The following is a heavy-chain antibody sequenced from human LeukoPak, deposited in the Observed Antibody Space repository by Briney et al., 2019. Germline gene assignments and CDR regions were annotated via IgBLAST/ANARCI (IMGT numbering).Heavy chain of an antibody. CDR1: GYTFTSYG. CDR2: ISAYNGNT. D-gene: IGHD1-1*01. CDR3: ARKGDYWNDGAY. Sequence: ASVKVSCKASGYTFTSYGFSWVRQASGQGLEWMGWISAYNGNTDYAQKLQGRVTMTTDTSTSTAYMELSSLRSDDTAVYYCARKGDYWNDGAYWGQGTLVTVSS. J-gene: IGHJ4*02. V-gene: IGHV1-18*01.